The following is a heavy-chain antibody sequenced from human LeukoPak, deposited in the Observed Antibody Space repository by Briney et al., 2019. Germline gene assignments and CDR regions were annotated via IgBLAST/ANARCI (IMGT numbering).Heavy chain of an antibody. CDR2: IKSKSDGGTT. Sequence: GGSLRLSCAASGFTFSNAWMSWVRQAPGEGLEWVGRIKSKSDGGTTDYAAPVKGRFTISRDDSKSIAYLQMNSLKTEDTAVYYCTRDWDKELYYYYYMDVWGKGTTVTVSS. D-gene: IGHD1-26*01. CDR3: TRDWDKELYYYYYMDV. V-gene: IGHV3-15*01. J-gene: IGHJ6*03. CDR1: GFTFSNAW.